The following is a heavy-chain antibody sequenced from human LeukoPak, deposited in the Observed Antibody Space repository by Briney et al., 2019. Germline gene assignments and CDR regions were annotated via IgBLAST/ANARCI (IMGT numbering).Heavy chain of an antibody. V-gene: IGHV3-23*01. Sequence: GGSLRLSCAASGFTFSSYAMSWVRQAPGKGLEWVSTISGSGGSTYYADSVKGRFTISRDNSKNTLYLQMNSLRAEDTAVYYCAKGREYSSSFDAFDIWGQGTMVALSS. J-gene: IGHJ3*02. CDR3: AKGREYSSSFDAFDI. D-gene: IGHD6-6*01. CDR1: GFTFSSYA. CDR2: ISGSGGST.